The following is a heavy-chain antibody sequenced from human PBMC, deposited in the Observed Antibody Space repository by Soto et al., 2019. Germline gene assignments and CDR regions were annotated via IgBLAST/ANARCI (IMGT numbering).Heavy chain of an antibody. CDR2: INPNGGST. J-gene: IGHJ4*02. CDR3: ARSAPYDY. V-gene: IGHV1-46*01. CDR1: GYTFTNYY. Sequence: QVQLMQSGAEVKKPGASVRVSCKASGYTFTNYYVHWVRQAPGQGLEWMGVINPNGGSTTYAQKFQGRFTVTTDTSTRTVYMQLSSLRSEDTAVFYCARSAPYDYWGQGTGVTVSS.